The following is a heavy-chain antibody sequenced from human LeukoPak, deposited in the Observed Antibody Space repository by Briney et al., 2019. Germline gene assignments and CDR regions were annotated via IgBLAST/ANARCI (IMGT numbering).Heavy chain of an antibody. D-gene: IGHD3-16*01. CDR2: IRFDGTKQ. CDR1: GFTFSSHG. CDR3: ARDDAYLRLGA. J-gene: IGHJ5*02. Sequence: PGGSLRLSCVPASGFTFSSHGMHWVRQAPGKGLEWVAGIRFDGTKQYYRDSAKGRFTVYRDDSKNTLYLQMNSLRDEDTAVYYCARDDAYLRLGAWGQGTLVTVSS. V-gene: IGHV3-33*01.